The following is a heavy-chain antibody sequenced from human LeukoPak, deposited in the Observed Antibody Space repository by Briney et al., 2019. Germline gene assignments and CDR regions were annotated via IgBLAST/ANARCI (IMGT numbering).Heavy chain of an antibody. V-gene: IGHV3-33*01. CDR1: GFTFSSYG. J-gene: IGHJ5*02. Sequence: PGRSPRLSCAASGFTFSSYGMHWFRQAPGKGLEWVAVIWYDGSNKYYADSVKGRFTISRDNSKNTLYLQMNSLRAEDTAVYYCARSMHDFQGGNWFDPWGQGTLVTVSS. D-gene: IGHD3-3*01. CDR3: ARSMHDFQGGNWFDP. CDR2: IWYDGSNK.